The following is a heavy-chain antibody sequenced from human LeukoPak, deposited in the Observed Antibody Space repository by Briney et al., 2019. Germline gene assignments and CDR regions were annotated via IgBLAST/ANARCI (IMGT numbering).Heavy chain of an antibody. CDR1: GFTFSSYG. V-gene: IGHV3-30*18. Sequence: GGSLRLSCAASGFTFSSYGMHWVRQAPGKGLEWVAVISYDGSNKYYADSVKGRFTISRDNSKNTLYLQMNSLRAEDTAVYYCANGDYGGNIYYWGQGTLVTVSS. CDR2: ISYDGSNK. J-gene: IGHJ4*02. D-gene: IGHD4-23*01. CDR3: ANGDYGGNIYY.